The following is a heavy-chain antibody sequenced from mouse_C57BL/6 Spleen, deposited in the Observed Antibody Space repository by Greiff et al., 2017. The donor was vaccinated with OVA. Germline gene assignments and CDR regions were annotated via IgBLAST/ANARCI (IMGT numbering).Heavy chain of an antibody. D-gene: IGHD2-3*01. CDR3: AKDGASDYAMDY. Sequence: VKLEESGPGLVQPSQSLSITCTVSGFSLTSYGVHWVRQSPGKGLEWLGVIWRGGSTDYNAAFMSRLSITKDNTKSQVFFKMNSLQADDTAIYYCAKDGASDYAMDYWGQGTSVTVSS. CDR2: IWRGGST. CDR1: GFSLTSYG. V-gene: IGHV2-5*01. J-gene: IGHJ4*01.